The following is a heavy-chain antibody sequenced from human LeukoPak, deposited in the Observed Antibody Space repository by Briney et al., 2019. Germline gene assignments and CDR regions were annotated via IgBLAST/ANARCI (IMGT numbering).Heavy chain of an antibody. CDR1: GYTFTSYG. Sequence: ASVKVSCKASGYTFTSYGISWVRQAPGQGLEWMGWISAYNGNTNYAQKLQGRVTMTTDTSTSTAYMELRSLRSDDTAVYYCARAWLYSSSWYWIDPWGQGTLVTVSS. CDR2: ISAYNGNT. D-gene: IGHD6-13*01. J-gene: IGHJ5*02. V-gene: IGHV1-18*01. CDR3: ARAWLYSSSWYWIDP.